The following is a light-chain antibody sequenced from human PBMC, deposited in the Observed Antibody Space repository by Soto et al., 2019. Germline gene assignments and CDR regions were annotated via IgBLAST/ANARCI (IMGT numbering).Light chain of an antibody. CDR3: AAWDDTLRARV. CDR2: SND. V-gene: IGLV1-44*01. Sequence: QSVLAQPPSASGTPGQRVTISCSGSNSNIGGNDVAWYHQLPGTAPQCLIHSNDHRPSGVPDRISGSRSGTSASLAISGLQSGDEAEYYCAAWDDTLRARVFGGGTKLTVL. J-gene: IGLJ2*01. CDR1: NSNIGGND.